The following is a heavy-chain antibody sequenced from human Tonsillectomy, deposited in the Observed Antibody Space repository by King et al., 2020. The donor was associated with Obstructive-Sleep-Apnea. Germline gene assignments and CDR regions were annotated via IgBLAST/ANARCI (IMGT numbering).Heavy chain of an antibody. CDR3: TRFSATLSLVFDY. CDR2: IRSKANNYAT. CDR1: GFTFSGSA. V-gene: IGHV3-73*02. Sequence: VQLVESGGGLVQPGGSLKLSCAASGFTFSGSAMHWVRQASGKGLEWVGRIRSKANNYATEYAASVKGRFTISRDDSKNTIYLQMNSLKTEETAVYYCTRFSATLSLVFDYWGQGTPVTVSS. J-gene: IGHJ4*02. D-gene: IGHD6-6*01.